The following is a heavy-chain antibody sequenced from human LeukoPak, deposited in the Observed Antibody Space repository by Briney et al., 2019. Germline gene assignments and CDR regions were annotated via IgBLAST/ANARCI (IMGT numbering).Heavy chain of an antibody. CDR3: ASIGYCSSTTCYGGSGY. V-gene: IGHV3-7*01. CDR1: GFSFSSYW. J-gene: IGHJ4*02. Sequence: GGSLRLSCEGSGFSFSSYWMSWVRQAPGKGLEWVANIKQDGSEKYYVDSVKGRFTISRDNAKNSLYLQMNSLRAEDTAVYYCASIGYCSSTTCYGGSGYWGQGTLVTVSS. CDR2: IKQDGSEK. D-gene: IGHD2-2*03.